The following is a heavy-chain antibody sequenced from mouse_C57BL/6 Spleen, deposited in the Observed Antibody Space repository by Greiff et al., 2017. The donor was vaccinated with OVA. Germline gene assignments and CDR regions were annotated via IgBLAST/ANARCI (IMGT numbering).Heavy chain of an antibody. CDR3: ARDSNGAMDY. V-gene: IGHV3-1*01. CDR2: ISYSGST. D-gene: IGHD2-5*01. J-gene: IGHJ4*01. Sequence: VQLQQSGPGMVKPSQSLSLTCTVTGYSITSGYDWHWIRHFPGNKLEWMGYISYSGSTNYNPSLKSRISITHDTSKNHFFLTLNSVTTEDTPTYYCARDSNGAMDYWGQGTSDTVSS. CDR1: GYSITSGYD.